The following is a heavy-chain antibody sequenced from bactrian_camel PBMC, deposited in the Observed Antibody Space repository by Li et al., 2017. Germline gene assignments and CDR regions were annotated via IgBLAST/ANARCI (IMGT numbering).Heavy chain of an antibody. CDR2: VNSESGDT. J-gene: IGHJ6*01. CDR3: AAVSISFYFAY. CDR1: GFTFSTNC. V-gene: IGHV3S40*01. Sequence: VQLVESGGGLVQPGGSLRLSCAASGFTFSTNCMSWVRQAPGKGLEWVSTVNSESGDTYCADSVKGRFTISRDNAKNTLHLQMNSLKPEDTAMYYCAAVSISFYFAYWGQGTQVTVS.